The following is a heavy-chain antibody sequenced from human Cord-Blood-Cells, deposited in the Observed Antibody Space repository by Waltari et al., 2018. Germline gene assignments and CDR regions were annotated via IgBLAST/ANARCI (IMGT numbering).Heavy chain of an antibody. J-gene: IGHJ2*01. CDR3: AREYSGYANWYFDL. D-gene: IGHD5-12*01. CDR2: INPNSGGT. V-gene: IGHV1-2*06. CDR1: GYTFTGYY. Sequence: QVQLVQSGAEVKKPGASVKVSCKASGYTFTGYYMHWVRQAPGQGLEWRGRINPNSGGTNYAQKFQGRVTMTRDTSISTAYMELSRLRSDDTAVYYCAREYSGYANWYFDLWGRGTLVTVSS.